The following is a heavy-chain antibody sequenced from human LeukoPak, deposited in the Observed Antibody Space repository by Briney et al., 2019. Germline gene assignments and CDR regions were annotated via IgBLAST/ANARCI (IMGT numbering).Heavy chain of an antibody. CDR2: MNPNSGNT. CDR1: GYTFTSYD. J-gene: IGHJ4*02. D-gene: IGHD6-13*01. V-gene: IGHV1-8*01. Sequence: GASVKVSCKASGYTFTSYDINWVRQATGQGLEWMGSMNPNSGNTSYAQKFQGRITMTRNTSISTAYMELSSLTSEDTAVYYCARIAAAGNRRLNYWGQGTLVTVSS. CDR3: ARIAAAGNRRLNY.